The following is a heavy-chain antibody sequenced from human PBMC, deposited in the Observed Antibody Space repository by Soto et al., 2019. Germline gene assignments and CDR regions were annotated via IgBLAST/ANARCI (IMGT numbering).Heavy chain of an antibody. Sequence: GGSLRLSCAASGFTFNSYNMNWVRQAPGKGLEWVSYISRSSSTIYYADSVKGRFTISRDNAKNSLYLQMNSLGDEDTAVYYCARDSAQWLVTYGMDVWGQGTTVTVSS. CDR1: GFTFNSYN. J-gene: IGHJ6*02. V-gene: IGHV3-48*02. D-gene: IGHD6-19*01. CDR3: ARDSAQWLVTYGMDV. CDR2: ISRSSSTI.